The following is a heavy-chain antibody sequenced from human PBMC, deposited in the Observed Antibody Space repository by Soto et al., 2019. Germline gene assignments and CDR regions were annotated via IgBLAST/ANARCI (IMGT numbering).Heavy chain of an antibody. Sequence: EVQLVESGGGLVQPGGSLRLSCAASGFTFSSYAMHWVRQAPGKGLEYVSAISSNGGSTYYANSVKGRFTISRDNSQNTLYLQMGSLRAEDMAVYYCARLGVTPLPDFDIWGQGTMVTVSS. V-gene: IGHV3-64*01. CDR3: ARLGVTPLPDFDI. CDR2: ISSNGGST. CDR1: GFTFSSYA. J-gene: IGHJ3*02. D-gene: IGHD3-16*01.